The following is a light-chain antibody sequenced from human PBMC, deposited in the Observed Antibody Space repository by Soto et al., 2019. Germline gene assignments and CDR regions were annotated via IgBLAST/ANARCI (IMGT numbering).Light chain of an antibody. Sequence: DIQLTQSPSFLSASVGGRVTITCRSSQGISSYLAWYQQKPGKAPKLLIYSAPTMQSGVPSRFSGGGSGTEFTLTISSLQPEECETYYCQQLNSYPYTLGQGTKLQIK. J-gene: IGKJ2*01. V-gene: IGKV1-9*01. CDR1: QGISSY. CDR3: QQLNSYPYT. CDR2: SAP.